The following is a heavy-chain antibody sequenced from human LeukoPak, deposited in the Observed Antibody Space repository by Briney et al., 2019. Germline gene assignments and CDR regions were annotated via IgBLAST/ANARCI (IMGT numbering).Heavy chain of an antibody. CDR1: GFTFSSYS. CDR3: ARDYYDSSGSSWFDP. D-gene: IGHD3-22*01. Sequence: GGSLRLSCAASGFTFSSYSVNWVRQAPGKGLEWVSSISSSSSYIYYADSVKGRFTISRDNAKNSLYLQMNSLRAKDTALYYCARDYYDSSGSSWFDPWGQGTLVTVSS. V-gene: IGHV3-21*01. J-gene: IGHJ5*02. CDR2: ISSSSSYI.